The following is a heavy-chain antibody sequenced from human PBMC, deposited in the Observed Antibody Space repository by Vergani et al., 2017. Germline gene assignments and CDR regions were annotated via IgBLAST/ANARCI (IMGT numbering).Heavy chain of an antibody. CDR2: INPSGGST. V-gene: IGHV1-46*01. Sequence: QVQLVQSGAEVKKPGASVKVSCKASGYTFTSYYMHWVRQAPGQGLKWMGIINPSGGSTSYAQKFQGRVTMTRDTSTSTVYMELSSLRSEDTAVYYCAREGGSSSWYPIYYYYGMDVWGQGTTVTVSS. D-gene: IGHD6-13*01. J-gene: IGHJ6*02. CDR1: GYTFTSYY. CDR3: AREGGSSSWYPIYYYYGMDV.